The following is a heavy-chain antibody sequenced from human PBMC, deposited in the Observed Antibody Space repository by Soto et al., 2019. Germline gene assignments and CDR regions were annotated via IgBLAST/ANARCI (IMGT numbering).Heavy chain of an antibody. J-gene: IGHJ1*01. CDR1: GGSIGSTDSY. D-gene: IGHD6-25*01. V-gene: IGHV4-30-4*08. Sequence: QVQLQESGPGLVEPSQTLSLTCTVSGGSIGSTDSYWSWIRRPPGKGLEWIGYIYYTGGTFYNPALKSRLPISLETSSNQFSLTLTSVTATDTGIYYCARGGSGWAEYFQHWGQGTLVAVSS. CDR3: ARGGSGWAEYFQH. CDR2: IYYTGGT.